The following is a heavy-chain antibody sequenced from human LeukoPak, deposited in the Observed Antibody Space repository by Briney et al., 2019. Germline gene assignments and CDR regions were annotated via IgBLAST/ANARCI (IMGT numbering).Heavy chain of an antibody. D-gene: IGHD1-26*01. CDR1: GFTSSRYW. Sequence: GGSLRVSCAASGFTSSRYWMHWVRQAPGKGLVWVSRINGDGSSTRYADSVKGRFTISRDNATNTLYLEMNSLRAEDTAVYYCVRDQGGATDLRFDYWGQGTLVTVSS. J-gene: IGHJ4*02. V-gene: IGHV3-74*01. CDR3: VRDQGGATDLRFDY. CDR2: INGDGSST.